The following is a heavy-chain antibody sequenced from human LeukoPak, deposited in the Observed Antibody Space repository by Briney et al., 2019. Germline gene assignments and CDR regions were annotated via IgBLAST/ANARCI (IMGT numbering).Heavy chain of an antibody. J-gene: IGHJ3*02. Sequence: GGSLRLSCAASGFTFSSYAMSWVRQAPGKGLEWVSAISGSGGSTYYADSVKGRFTISRDNSKNTLYLQMNSLRAEDTAVYYCAKDSVLRYFDWLSPPGAFDIWGQGTMVTVSS. D-gene: IGHD3-9*01. CDR2: ISGSGGST. CDR1: GFTFSSYA. V-gene: IGHV3-23*01. CDR3: AKDSVLRYFDWLSPPGAFDI.